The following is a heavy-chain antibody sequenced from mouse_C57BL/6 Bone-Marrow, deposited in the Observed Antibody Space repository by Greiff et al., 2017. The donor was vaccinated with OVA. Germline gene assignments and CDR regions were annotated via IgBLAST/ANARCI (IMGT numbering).Heavy chain of an antibody. V-gene: IGHV10-1*01. CDR3: VRHVLPYAMDY. CDR1: GFSFTTYA. CDR2: IRSKSNNYAT. Sequence: EVKLMESGGGLVQPKGSLKLSCAASGFSFTTYAMNWVRQAPGKGLEWVARIRSKSNNYATYYADSLKDRFTISRDDSESMLYLQMNNLKTEDTAMYYCVRHVLPYAMDYWGQGTSVTVSS. J-gene: IGHJ4*01.